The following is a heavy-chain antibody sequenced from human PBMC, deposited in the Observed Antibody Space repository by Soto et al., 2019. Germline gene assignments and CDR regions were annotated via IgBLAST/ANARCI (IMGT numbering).Heavy chain of an antibody. CDR2: IYHSGST. CDR1: GVSITSGGYS. CDR3: ARRAGTTSSYFDP. Sequence: QLQLQESDSGLVKPSQTLSLTCAVSGVSITSGGYSWSWIRQPPGKGLEWIGYIYHSGSTYYNPSLQSRVTISLDTSKNQFSLKLSSVTAADTAVYYCARRAGTTSSYFDPWGQGTLVTVSS. D-gene: IGHD1-7*01. V-gene: IGHV4-30-2*01. J-gene: IGHJ5*02.